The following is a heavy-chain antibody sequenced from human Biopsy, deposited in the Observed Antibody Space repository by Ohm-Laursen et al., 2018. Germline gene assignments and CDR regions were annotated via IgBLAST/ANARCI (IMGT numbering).Heavy chain of an antibody. CDR3: ARWTPEYDSSRYYLDAFDI. J-gene: IGHJ3*02. D-gene: IGHD3-22*01. CDR1: GGSLSSYY. Sequence: TLSLTCTVSGGSLSSYYWSWIRQPAGKGLEWIGRIYSSGSTNYNPSLKSRVALSMDTSKRQFSLKLSFVTAADTAVYYCARWTPEYDSSRYYLDAFDIWGQGTKVTVSS. V-gene: IGHV4-4*07. CDR2: IYSSGST.